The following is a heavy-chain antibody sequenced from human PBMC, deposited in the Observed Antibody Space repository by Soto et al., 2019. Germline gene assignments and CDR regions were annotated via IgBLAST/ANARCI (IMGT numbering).Heavy chain of an antibody. V-gene: IGHV3-21*01. J-gene: IGHJ6*02. D-gene: IGHD1-1*01. CDR2: ISSSSSYI. CDR1: GFTFSSYS. CDR3: ARTKGRQPLGRNDGEYGMDV. Sequence: GGSLRLSCAASGFTFSSYSMNWVRQAPGKGLEWVSSISSSSSYIYYADSVKGRFTISRDNAKNSLYLQMNSLRAEDTAVYYCARTKGRQPLGRNDGEYGMDVWGQGTTVTVSS.